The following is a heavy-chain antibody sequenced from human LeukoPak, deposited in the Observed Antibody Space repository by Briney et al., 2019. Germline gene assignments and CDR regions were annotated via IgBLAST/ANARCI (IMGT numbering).Heavy chain of an antibody. Sequence: GGSLRLSCAASGFTFSGYEMNWVRQAPGMGLEWVSYISRSGTIISYTDSVRGRLTISRDNAKNSLYLQMNSLRAEDTAVYYCARERDDYYFDYWGQGTLVTVSS. J-gene: IGHJ4*02. V-gene: IGHV3-48*03. CDR3: ARERDDYYFDY. D-gene: IGHD3-3*01. CDR1: GFTFSGYE. CDR2: ISRSGTII.